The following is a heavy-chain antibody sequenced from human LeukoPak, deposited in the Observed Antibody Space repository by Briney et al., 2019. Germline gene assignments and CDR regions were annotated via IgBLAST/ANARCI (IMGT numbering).Heavy chain of an antibody. D-gene: IGHD1-26*01. V-gene: IGHV4-61*02. CDR1: GDSINSGTYY. CDR2: IYTTENT. Sequence: KSSQTLSLTCTVSGDSINSGTYYWSWIRQPAGKGLEWIGRIYTTENTNYNPSLKSRVTMSLDTAKNQFSLKLSSVTAADTAVYYCACFAGSAFRPDDYWGQGTLVTV. CDR3: ACFAGSAFRPDDY. J-gene: IGHJ4*02.